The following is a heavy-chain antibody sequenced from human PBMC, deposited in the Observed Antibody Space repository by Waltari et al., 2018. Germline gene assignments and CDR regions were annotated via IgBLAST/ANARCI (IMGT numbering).Heavy chain of an antibody. D-gene: IGHD3-22*01. CDR2: IYISGGT. CDR1: GGSFSSDSYY. Sequence: QVQLQESGPGLVRPSQTLSLTCTVSGGSFSSDSYYWSWIRQPAGKGLEWIGRIYISGGTNHNPSLESRVTISVDTAKSQVFLILSSVTAADTALYYCVRVHESSVSAFDIWGHGTMVTVSS. V-gene: IGHV4-61*02. CDR3: VRVHESSVSAFDI. J-gene: IGHJ3*02.